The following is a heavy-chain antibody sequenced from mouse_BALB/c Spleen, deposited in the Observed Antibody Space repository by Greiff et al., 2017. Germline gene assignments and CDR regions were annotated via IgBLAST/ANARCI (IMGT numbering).Heavy chain of an antibody. J-gene: IGHJ2*01. CDR2: ISSGGSYT. CDR3: ARQGGTTAVATGDD. D-gene: IGHD1-1*01. V-gene: IGHV5-9-3*01. CDR1: GFTFSSYA. Sequence: EVQVLESGGGLVKPGGSLKLSCAASGFTFSSYAMSWVRQTPEKRLEWVATISSGGSYTYYPDSVKGRFTISRDNAKNTLYLQMSSLRSEDTAMYYCARQGGTTAVATGDDWGQGTTLTVSS.